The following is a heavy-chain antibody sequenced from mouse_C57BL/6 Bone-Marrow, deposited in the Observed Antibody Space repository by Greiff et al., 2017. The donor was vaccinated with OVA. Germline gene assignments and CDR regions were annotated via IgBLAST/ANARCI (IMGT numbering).Heavy chain of an antibody. V-gene: IGHV1-64*01. CDR2: IHPNSGST. Sequence: QVQLQQPGAELVKPGASVKLSCKASGYTFTSYWMHWVKQRPGQGLEWIGMIHPNSGSTNYNEKFKSKATLTVDKSSSTAYMQLRSLTSEDSAVYYGARTTGADCCIDVWGAETTGTASS. CDR3: ARTTGADCCIDV. D-gene: IGHD1-1*01. J-gene: IGHJ1*01. CDR1: GYTFTSYW.